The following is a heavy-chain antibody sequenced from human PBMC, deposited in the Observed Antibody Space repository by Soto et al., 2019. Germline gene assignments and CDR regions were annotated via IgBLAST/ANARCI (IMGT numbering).Heavy chain of an antibody. V-gene: IGHV5-51*01. CDR1: GCSFTSYW. D-gene: IGHD2-15*01. Sequence: GASLKISCKGSGCSFTSYWMGWVRQMTGKGLEWMGIIYPGDSDTRYSPSFQGQVTISADKSISTAYLQWSSLKASDTAMYYCARQGDCSGGSCYSDWFDPWGQGTLVTVSS. CDR2: IYPGDSDT. CDR3: ARQGDCSGGSCYSDWFDP. J-gene: IGHJ5*02.